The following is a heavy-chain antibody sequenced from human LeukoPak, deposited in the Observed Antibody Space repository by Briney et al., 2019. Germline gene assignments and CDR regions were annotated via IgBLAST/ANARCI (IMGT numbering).Heavy chain of an antibody. CDR2: IYHSGST. D-gene: IGHD2-15*01. Sequence: SQTLSLTCAVSGGSISSGGYSWSWIRQPPGKGLEWIGYIYHSGSTYYNPSLRSRVTISVDRSKNQFSLKLSSVTAADTAVYYCAKWAPYCSGGSCYYYWGQGTLVTVSS. J-gene: IGHJ4*02. CDR1: GGSISSGGYS. CDR3: AKWAPYCSGGSCYYY. V-gene: IGHV4-30-2*01.